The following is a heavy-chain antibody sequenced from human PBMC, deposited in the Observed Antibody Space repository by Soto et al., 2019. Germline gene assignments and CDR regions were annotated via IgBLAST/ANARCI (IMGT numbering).Heavy chain of an antibody. J-gene: IGHJ4*02. CDR2: INLNSGGT. Sequence: ASVKVSCKASGYTFTGYYMHWVRQAPGQGLEWMGWINLNSGGTNYSQKFQGRVTISRDTSASTAYMELSSLRSEDTAVYYCARDGAVAGNSNFDYWGQGTLVTVSS. CDR3: ARDGAVAGNSNFDY. D-gene: IGHD6-19*01. V-gene: IGHV1-2*02. CDR1: GYTFTGYY.